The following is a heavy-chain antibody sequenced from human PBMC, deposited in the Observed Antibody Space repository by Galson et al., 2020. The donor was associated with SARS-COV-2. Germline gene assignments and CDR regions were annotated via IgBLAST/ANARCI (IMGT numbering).Heavy chain of an antibody. J-gene: IGHJ6*03. CDR1: GFTFSSYG. CDR2: ISYDGSNK. CDR3: AKDQDIAYMDV. Sequence: GGSLRLSCAASGFTFSSYGMHWVRQAPGKGLEWVAVISYDGSNKYYADSVKGRFTISRDNSKNTLYLQMNSLRAEDTAVYYCAKDQDIAYMDVWGKGTTVTVSS. V-gene: IGHV3-30*18. D-gene: IGHD2-15*01.